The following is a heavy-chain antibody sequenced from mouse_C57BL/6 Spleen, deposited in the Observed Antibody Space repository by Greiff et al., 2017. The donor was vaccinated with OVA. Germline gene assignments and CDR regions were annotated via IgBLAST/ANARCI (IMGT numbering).Heavy chain of an antibody. Sequence: VQLQQPGAELVMPGASVKLSCKASGYTFTSYWMHWVKQRPGQGLEWIGEIDPSDSYTNYNQKFKGKSTLTVDKSSSTAYMQLSSLTSEDSAVYYCARKELSGFAYWGQGTLVTVSA. CDR3: ARKELSGFAY. J-gene: IGHJ3*01. CDR1: GYTFTSYW. V-gene: IGHV1-69*01. CDR2: IDPSDSYT.